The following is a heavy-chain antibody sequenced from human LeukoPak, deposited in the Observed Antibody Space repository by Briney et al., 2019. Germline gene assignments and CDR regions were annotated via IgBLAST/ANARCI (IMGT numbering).Heavy chain of an antibody. J-gene: IGHJ3*02. Sequence: GGPLRLSCAASGFTFSTYAIHLLRQAPGKGLEWVAVILHDGSNKWYAVSVKGRFTISRDNSKNTLYLQMNSLRAEDTAVYYCARDPGSYPSNDAFDIWGQGTMVTVSS. CDR1: GFTFSTYA. V-gene: IGHV3-30-3*01. CDR2: ILHDGSNK. D-gene: IGHD1-26*01. CDR3: ARDPGSYPSNDAFDI.